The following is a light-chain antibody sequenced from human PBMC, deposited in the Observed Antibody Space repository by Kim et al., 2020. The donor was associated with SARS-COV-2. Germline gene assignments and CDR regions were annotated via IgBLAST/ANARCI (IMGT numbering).Light chain of an antibody. V-gene: IGLV3-21*03. CDR2: DDS. Sequence: GKTARITCGGNNSGSKSVHWYQQKPGQAPVLVVYDDSDRHSGIPERFSGSNSGNTATLTISRVEAGDEADYYCQVWDSSSDHPHVVFGGGTQLTVL. CDR3: QVWDSSSDHPHVV. J-gene: IGLJ2*01. CDR1: NSGSKS.